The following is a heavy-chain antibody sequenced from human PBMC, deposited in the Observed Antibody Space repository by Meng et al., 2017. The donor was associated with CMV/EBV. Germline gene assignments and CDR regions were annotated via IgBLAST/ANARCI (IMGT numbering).Heavy chain of an antibody. J-gene: IGHJ5*02. V-gene: IGHV4-4*07. D-gene: IGHD2-2*01. CDR3: ARDLMNCSSTSCANWFDP. CDR2: IYTSGST. CDR1: GGSISSYY. Sequence: VQLQESGPGLVKPSETLPLPCTVSGGSISSYYWSWIRQPAGKGLEWIGRIYTSGSTNYNPSLKSRVTMSVDTSKNQFSLKLSSVTAADTAVYYCARDLMNCSSTSCANWFDPWGQGTLVTVSS.